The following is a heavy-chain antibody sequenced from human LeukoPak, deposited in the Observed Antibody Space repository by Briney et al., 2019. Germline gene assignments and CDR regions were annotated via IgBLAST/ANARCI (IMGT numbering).Heavy chain of an antibody. CDR3: ARDPYTSNSLGWFDP. CDR2: INAGNGNT. J-gene: IGHJ5*02. V-gene: IGHV1-3*01. CDR1: GYTFISYA. Sequence: ASVKVSCKASGYTFISYAMHWVRQAPGQRLEWMGWINAGNGNTKYSQKFQGRVTITRDTSASTGYMELSSLRSEDTAVYYCARDPYTSNSLGWFDPWGQGTLVTVSS. D-gene: IGHD6-13*01.